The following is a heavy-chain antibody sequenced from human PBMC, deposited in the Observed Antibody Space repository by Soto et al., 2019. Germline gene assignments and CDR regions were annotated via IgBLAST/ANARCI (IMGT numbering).Heavy chain of an antibody. V-gene: IGHV3-33*01. CDR3: ARGFFGVVITQYYYYYYGMDV. CDR2: IWYDGSNK. Sequence: QVQLVESGGGVVQPGRSLRLSCAASGFTFSSYGMHWVRQAPGKGLEWVAVIWYDGSNKYYADSVKGRFTISRDNSKKPLYLQLNSLRAEDTAVYCCARGFFGVVITQYYYYYYGMDVWGQGTTVTVSS. CDR1: GFTFSSYG. J-gene: IGHJ6*02. D-gene: IGHD3-3*01.